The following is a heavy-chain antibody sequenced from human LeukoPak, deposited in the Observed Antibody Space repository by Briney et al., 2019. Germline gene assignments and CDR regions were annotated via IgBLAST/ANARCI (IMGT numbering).Heavy chain of an antibody. V-gene: IGHV3-23*01. Sequence: GGSLRLSCAASGFTFSSYVMSWVRQAPGQGLEWVSAISGSGGSTYYADSAKSRFTISRDNPKNTLYLQMNSLRAEDTAVYYCASRGHCSGGSCADSWGQGTLVTVSS. CDR3: ASRGHCSGGSCADS. D-gene: IGHD2-15*01. J-gene: IGHJ4*02. CDR1: GFTFSSYV. CDR2: ISGSGGST.